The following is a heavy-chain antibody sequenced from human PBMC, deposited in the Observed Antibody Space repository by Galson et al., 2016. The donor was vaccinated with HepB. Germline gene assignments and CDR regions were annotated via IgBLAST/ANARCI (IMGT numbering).Heavy chain of an antibody. D-gene: IGHD5-18*01. CDR3: ARGHRYSYVES. Sequence: SVKVSCKASGYSFTSYYMHWIRQAPGQGLEWMGWISPKSGDTKYVQKFQGRVTMTTATSISTAYMEVRRLRSDDTAVYYCARGHRYSYVESWGQGTLVTVSS. CDR1: GYSFTSYY. J-gene: IGHJ4*02. V-gene: IGHV1-2*02. CDR2: ISPKSGDT.